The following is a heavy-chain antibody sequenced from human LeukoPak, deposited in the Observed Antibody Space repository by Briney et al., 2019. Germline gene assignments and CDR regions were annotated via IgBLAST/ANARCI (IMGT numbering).Heavy chain of an antibody. J-gene: IGHJ4*02. D-gene: IGHD2-15*01. V-gene: IGHV4-59*08. CDR2: IYYSGST. CDR3: ASTRGTRFDY. CDR1: GGSISSYY. Sequence: SETLALTCTVSGGSISSYYWSWIRQPPGKGLEWIGYIYYSGSTNYNPSLKSRVTISVDTSKNQFSLKLSSVTAADTAVYYCASTRGTRFDYWGQGTLVTVSS.